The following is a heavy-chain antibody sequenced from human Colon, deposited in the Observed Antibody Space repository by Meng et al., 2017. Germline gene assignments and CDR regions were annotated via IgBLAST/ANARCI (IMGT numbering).Heavy chain of an antibody. Sequence: QVALVGSGGGVVQPGRSLRLSCADSGFTFSSYAMHWVRQAPGKGLEWVAVISYDGSNKYYADSVKGRFTISRDNSKNTLYLQMNSLRAEDTAVYYCASAWGDYWGQGTLVTVSS. CDR2: ISYDGSNK. CDR1: GFTFSSYA. CDR3: ASAWGDY. D-gene: IGHD3-16*01. V-gene: IGHV3-30*01. J-gene: IGHJ4*02.